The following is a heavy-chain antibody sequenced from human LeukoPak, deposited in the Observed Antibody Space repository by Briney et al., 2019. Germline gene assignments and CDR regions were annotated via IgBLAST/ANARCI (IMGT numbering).Heavy chain of an antibody. J-gene: IGHJ4*02. CDR1: GYTFTDYY. Sequence: ASVKVSCKASGYTFTDYYMHWVRQAPGQGLEWMGWINPKSGGRSYAQRFQGRVTMTRDTSISTAYMELSRLRSDDTAVYYCATGERLVPAAMWFDYWGQGTPVTVSS. V-gene: IGHV1-2*02. CDR3: ATGERLVPAAMWFDY. D-gene: IGHD2-2*01. CDR2: INPKSGGR.